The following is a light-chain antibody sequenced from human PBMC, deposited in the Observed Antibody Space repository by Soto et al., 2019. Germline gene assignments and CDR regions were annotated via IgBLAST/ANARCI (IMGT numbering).Light chain of an antibody. Sequence: EIVLTQSPGTLSLSPGERSTPSCTASQSVSNNYLAWYKQKPGQAPRLLIYGASNRATGIPDRFSGSGSGTDFTLTISRLEPEDFAVYYCQQYGSSGTFGQGTKVDIK. J-gene: IGKJ1*01. CDR1: QSVSNNY. V-gene: IGKV3-20*01. CDR2: GAS. CDR3: QQYGSSGT.